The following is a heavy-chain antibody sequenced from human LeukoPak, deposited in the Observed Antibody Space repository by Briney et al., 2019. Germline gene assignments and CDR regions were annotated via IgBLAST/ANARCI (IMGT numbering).Heavy chain of an antibody. V-gene: IGHV3-23*01. D-gene: IGHD2-8*01. J-gene: IGHJ4*02. CDR2: ISGSGGST. CDR1: GFIFSSYA. Sequence: GGSLRLSCAASGFIFSSYAMSWVRQAPGKGLEWVSTISGSGGSTYYADSVRGRFTISRDNSKNTVYLQMNSLRAEDTAVYYCAKDRSCINDVRHGDFDYWGQGTLVTVSS. CDR3: AKDRSCINDVRHGDFDY.